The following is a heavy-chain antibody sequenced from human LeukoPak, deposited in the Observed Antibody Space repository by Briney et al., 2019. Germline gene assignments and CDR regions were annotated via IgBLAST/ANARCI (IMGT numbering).Heavy chain of an antibody. J-gene: IGHJ4*02. D-gene: IGHD6-13*01. CDR3: ARGGGGSSSWKWFGY. Sequence: SETLSLTCAVYGGSFSGYYWSWIRQPPGKGLEWIGEINHSGSTNYNPSLKSRVTISVDTSKNQFSLKLSSVTAADTAVYYCARGGGGSSSWKWFGYWGQGTLVTVSS. V-gene: IGHV4-34*01. CDR1: GGSFSGYY. CDR2: INHSGST.